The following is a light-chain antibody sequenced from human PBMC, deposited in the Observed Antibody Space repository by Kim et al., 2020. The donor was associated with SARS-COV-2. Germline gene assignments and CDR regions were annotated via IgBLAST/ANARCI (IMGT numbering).Light chain of an antibody. Sequence: QSALTQPASVSGSPGQSITISCTGTSNDIGYYNLVSWYQHHPGKPPKLIIYEVNSRPSGVSHRFSGSKSGDTASLTISGLQTEDEADYYCTSYTTSSTRLFGSGTKVTVL. CDR1: SNDIGYYNL. V-gene: IGLV2-14*01. CDR3: TSYTTSSTRL. J-gene: IGLJ1*01. CDR2: EVN.